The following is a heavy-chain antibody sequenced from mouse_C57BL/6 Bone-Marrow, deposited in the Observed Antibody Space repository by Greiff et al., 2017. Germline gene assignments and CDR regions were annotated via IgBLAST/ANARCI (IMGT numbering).Heavy chain of an antibody. D-gene: IGHD2-3*01. CDR3: ARHKIYDGFYYAMDY. V-gene: IGHV5-15*01. CDR1: GFTFSDYG. CDR2: ISNLAYSI. J-gene: IGHJ4*01. Sequence: EVKVVESGGGLVQPGGSLKLSCAASGFTFSDYGMAWVRQAPRKGPEWVAFISNLAYSIYYADTVTGRFTISRENAKNTLYLEMSSLRSEDTAMYYCARHKIYDGFYYAMDYWGQGTSVTVSS.